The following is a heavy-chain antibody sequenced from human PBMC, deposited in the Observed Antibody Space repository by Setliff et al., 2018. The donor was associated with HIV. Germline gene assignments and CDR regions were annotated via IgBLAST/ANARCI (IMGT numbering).Heavy chain of an antibody. J-gene: IGHJ6*02. V-gene: IGHV1-69*13. Sequence: SVKVSCKASGGTFSSYSITWVRQAPGQGLEWMGGIIPIFNTANYAQKFQGRVTITADESTSIAYMELSSLGSEDTAVYYCARGSGGYCSGGSCYFGFGLALWGQGTTVTVSS. D-gene: IGHD2-15*01. CDR2: IIPIFNTA. CDR3: ARGSGGYCSGGSCYFGFGLAL. CDR1: GGTFSSYS.